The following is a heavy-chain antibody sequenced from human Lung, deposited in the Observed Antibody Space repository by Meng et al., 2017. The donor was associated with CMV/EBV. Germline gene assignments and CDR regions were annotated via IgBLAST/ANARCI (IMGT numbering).Heavy chain of an antibody. CDR1: GYTFTAHY. CDR3: ARLMIPVAVGRGLGAFDS. J-gene: IGHJ5*01. Sequence: ASXXVSXKASGYTFTAHYFHWVRQAPGQGLEWMGWIHPHRGDTNYAQQFQGRVTLTRDTSINTGYMELTRLTSDDTAVYYCARLMIPVAVGRGLGAFDSWXQGTLVTVSS. V-gene: IGHV1-2*02. CDR2: IHPHRGDT. D-gene: IGHD3/OR15-3a*01.